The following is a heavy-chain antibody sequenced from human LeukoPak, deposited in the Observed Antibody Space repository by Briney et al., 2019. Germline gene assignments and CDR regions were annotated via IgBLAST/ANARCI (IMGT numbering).Heavy chain of an antibody. V-gene: IGHV3-23*01. D-gene: IGHD2-15*01. CDR3: AKAPVTTCRGAFCYPFDY. CDR1: GFTLSSYA. CDR2: IRDTGNT. J-gene: IGHJ4*02. Sequence: PGWSLRLSCAASGFTLSSYAMSWVRQAPGKGLEWVSAIRDTGNTYHADSVKVRFTMSRDSSKNTLVLQMNRLRPDDAAVYYCAKAPVTTCRGAFCYPFDYWGLGTLVTVSS.